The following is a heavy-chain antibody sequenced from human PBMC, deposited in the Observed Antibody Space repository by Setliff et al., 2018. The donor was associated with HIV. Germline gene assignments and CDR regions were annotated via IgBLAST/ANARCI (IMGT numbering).Heavy chain of an antibody. CDR2: IRNYNGNT. CDR1: AYTFISFG. Sequence: ASVKVSCKSSAYTFISFGISWVRQAPGQGLEWMGWIRNYNGNTNYAQKLQGRVTMTTDTSTRTAYMELRSLRSDDTAVYYCARVQTMAVAGTQYYYMDVWGKGTTVTVSS. CDR3: ARVQTMAVAGTQYYYMDV. J-gene: IGHJ6*03. V-gene: IGHV1-18*01. D-gene: IGHD6-19*01.